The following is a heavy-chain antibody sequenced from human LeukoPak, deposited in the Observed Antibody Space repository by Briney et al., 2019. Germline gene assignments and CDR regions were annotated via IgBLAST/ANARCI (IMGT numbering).Heavy chain of an antibody. CDR1: GGSFSSSSSY. D-gene: IGHD4-23*01. V-gene: IGHV4-39*07. Sequence: KASETLSLTCTVSGGSFSSSSSYWGWIRQPPGKGLEWIGEINHSGSTNCNPSLKSRVTISVDTSKNQFSLKLSSVTAADTAVYYCARGLGNLPPGGYWGQGTLVTVSS. J-gene: IGHJ4*02. CDR2: INHSGST. CDR3: ARGLGNLPPGGY.